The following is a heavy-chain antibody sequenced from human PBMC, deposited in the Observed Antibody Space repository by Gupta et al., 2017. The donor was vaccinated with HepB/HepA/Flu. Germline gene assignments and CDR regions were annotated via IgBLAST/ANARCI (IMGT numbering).Heavy chain of an antibody. CDR3: ARDYYDYVWGSYRTRAHFDY. CDR2: ISAYNGNT. Sequence: QVQLVQSGAEVKKPGASVKVSCKASGYTFTSYGISWVRQAPGQGLEWMGWISAYNGNTNYAQKLQGRVTMTTDTSTSTAYMELRSLRSDDTAVYYCARDYYDYVWGSYRTRAHFDYWGQGTLVAVSS. CDR1: GYTFTSYG. D-gene: IGHD3-16*02. J-gene: IGHJ4*02. V-gene: IGHV1-18*01.